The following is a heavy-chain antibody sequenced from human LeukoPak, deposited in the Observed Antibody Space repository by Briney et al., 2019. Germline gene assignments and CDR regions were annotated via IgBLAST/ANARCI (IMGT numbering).Heavy chain of an antibody. J-gene: IGHJ6*03. CDR3: ARNSSPYYYYYYMDV. CDR2: INHSGST. Sequence: SETLSLTCAVYGGSFSGYYWSWIRQPPGKGLEWIGEINHSGSTNYNPSLKSRVTISVDTPKNQFSLKLSSVTAADTAVYYCARNSSPYYYYYYMDVWGKGTTVTVSS. D-gene: IGHD4-23*01. V-gene: IGHV4-34*01. CDR1: GGSFSGYY.